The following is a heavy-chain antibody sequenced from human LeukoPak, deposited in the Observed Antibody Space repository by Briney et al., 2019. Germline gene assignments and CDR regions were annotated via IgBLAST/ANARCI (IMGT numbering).Heavy chain of an antibody. Sequence: GGSLRLSCAVSGITLSNYGMSWVRQAPGKGREWGAGISDSGGNTKYADSVKGRFTISRDNPKNTLYLQMNSLRAEDTAVYFCAKRGVVIRVILVGFHKEAYYFESWGQGALVTVSS. CDR1: GITLSNYG. V-gene: IGHV3-23*01. CDR3: AKRGVVIRVILVGFHKEAYYFES. D-gene: IGHD3/OR15-3a*01. J-gene: IGHJ4*02. CDR2: ISDSGGNT.